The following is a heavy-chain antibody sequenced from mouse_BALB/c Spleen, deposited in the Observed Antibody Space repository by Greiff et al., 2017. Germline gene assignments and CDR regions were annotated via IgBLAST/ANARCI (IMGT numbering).Heavy chain of an antibody. Sequence: EVKVVESGGGLVKPGGSLKLSCAASGFTFSSYAMSWVRQTPEKRLEWVASISSGGSTYYPDSVKGRFTISRDNARNILYLQMSSLRSEDTAMYYCARGDSSGYAMDYWGQGTSVTVSS. CDR1: GFTFSSYA. CDR2: ISSGGST. J-gene: IGHJ4*01. V-gene: IGHV5-6-5*01. D-gene: IGHD3-2*01. CDR3: ARGDSSGYAMDY.